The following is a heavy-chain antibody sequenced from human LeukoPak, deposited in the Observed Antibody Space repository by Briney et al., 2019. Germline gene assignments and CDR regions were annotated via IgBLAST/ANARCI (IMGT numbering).Heavy chain of an antibody. CDR1: GGCISNYY. Sequence: RPSETLSLACTVSGGCISNYYWGWIRQPPGKGLEYIGYIYNSENVNYNPSLKSRVTISVDTSRKQLSLRLSSVTAADTAVYYCVRHSGTGFDPWGQGTLVTVSS. D-gene: IGHD1-1*01. J-gene: IGHJ5*02. V-gene: IGHV4-59*08. CDR3: VRHSGTGFDP. CDR2: IYNSENV.